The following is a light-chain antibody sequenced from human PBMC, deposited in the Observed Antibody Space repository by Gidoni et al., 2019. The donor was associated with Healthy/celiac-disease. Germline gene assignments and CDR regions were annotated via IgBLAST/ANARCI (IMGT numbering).Light chain of an antibody. Sequence: DIQMTQSPSSLSASVGDRVTITCRASQSISSYLNWYQQKPGKAPKLLIYAASSLQSGVPSRFSGSGSGTDFTLTISSLQPEDFATYDCQQSYSTPRTFGHGTKLEIK. J-gene: IGKJ2*01. CDR3: QQSYSTPRT. CDR2: AAS. CDR1: QSISSY. V-gene: IGKV1-39*01.